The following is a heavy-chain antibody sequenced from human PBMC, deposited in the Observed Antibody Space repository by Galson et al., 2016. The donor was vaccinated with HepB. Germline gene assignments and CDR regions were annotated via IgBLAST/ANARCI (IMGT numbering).Heavy chain of an antibody. Sequence: SLRLSCAASGFSFSTYAMNWVRQAPGKGLEWVAFIRGGSSHMYYADSVKGRFTISRDNAKNSLYLQMNSLRDDDTAMYYCVRVQVGADVWVDPWGQGTLVTVSS. D-gene: IGHD4-17*01. CDR2: IRGGSSHM. J-gene: IGHJ5*02. CDR1: GFSFSTYA. CDR3: VRVQVGADVWVDP. V-gene: IGHV3-21*04.